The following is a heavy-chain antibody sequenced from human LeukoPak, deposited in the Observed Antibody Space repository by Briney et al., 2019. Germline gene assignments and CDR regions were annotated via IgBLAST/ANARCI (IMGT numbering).Heavy chain of an antibody. CDR3: AREPVTTYAFDI. V-gene: IGHV3-33*01. CDR2: IWYDGSNK. CDR1: GFTFSSYG. J-gene: IGHJ3*02. Sequence: GRSLRLSCAASGFTFSSYGMHWVRQAPGKGLEWVAVIWYDGSNKYYADSVKGRSTISRDNSKNTLYLQMNSLRAEDTAVYYCAREPVTTYAFDIWGQGTMVTVSS. D-gene: IGHD4-17*01.